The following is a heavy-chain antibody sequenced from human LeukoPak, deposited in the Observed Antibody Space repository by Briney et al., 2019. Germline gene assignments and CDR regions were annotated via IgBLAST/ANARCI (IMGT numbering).Heavy chain of an antibody. CDR1: GFTFSSYA. Sequence: GGSLRLSCAASGFTFSSYAMHWVRQAPGKGLEWVAVISYDGSNKYYADSVKGRFTISRDNSKNTLYLQMNSLRAEDTAAYYCARGPQVYYDSSGYYYVANAFDIWGQGTMVTVSS. V-gene: IGHV3-30*04. CDR3: ARGPQVYYDSSGYYYVANAFDI. CDR2: ISYDGSNK. D-gene: IGHD3-22*01. J-gene: IGHJ3*02.